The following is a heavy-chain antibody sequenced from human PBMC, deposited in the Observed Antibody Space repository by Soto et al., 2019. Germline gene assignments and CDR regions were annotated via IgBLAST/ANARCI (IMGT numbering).Heavy chain of an antibody. J-gene: IGHJ3*01. Sequence: EVQLVESGGGLVRPGGSLRLSCAASGFTFSSLTLHWVRQAPGRGLEWVSYIDWNGNYIKYADSARGRFTTSRDNAKKYLYLQLNNLTSEDTAVYCCATVYCGNPSGHVGILHVGGQGTMVVVSS. CDR1: GFTFSSLT. V-gene: IGHV3-21*01. CDR2: IDWNGNYI. CDR3: ATVYCGNPSGHVGILHV. D-gene: IGHD3-10*01.